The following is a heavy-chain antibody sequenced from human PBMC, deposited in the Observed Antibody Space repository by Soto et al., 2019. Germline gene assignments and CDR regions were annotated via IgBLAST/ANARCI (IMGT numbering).Heavy chain of an antibody. J-gene: IGHJ6*02. CDR3: ARAQTLWFGELFGYYYYYGMDV. D-gene: IGHD3-10*01. V-gene: IGHV3-23*01. CDR1: GFTFSSYA. Sequence: PVGSLRLSCAASGFTFSSYAMSWVRQAPGKGLEWVSAISGSGGSTYYADSVKGRFTISRDNSKNTLYLQMNSLRAEDTAVYYCARAQTLWFGELFGYYYYYGMDVWGQGTTVTVSS. CDR2: ISGSGGST.